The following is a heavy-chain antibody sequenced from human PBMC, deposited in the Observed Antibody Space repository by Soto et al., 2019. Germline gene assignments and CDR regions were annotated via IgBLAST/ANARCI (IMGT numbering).Heavy chain of an antibody. D-gene: IGHD2-15*01. J-gene: IGHJ5*02. CDR2: INSGNGYT. V-gene: IGHV1-3*05. Sequence: QVQLVQSGAEEKRPGASVKISCKASGYTFSSYPIHWVRQAPGHRLEWMGWINSGNGYTKYSQKFQARVSITRDTSARTAYIQLSSLRSEDTAVYYCARDRGGSCSGGSCSEAWFDPWGQGTLVTVSS. CDR3: ARDRGGSCSGGSCSEAWFDP. CDR1: GYTFSSYP.